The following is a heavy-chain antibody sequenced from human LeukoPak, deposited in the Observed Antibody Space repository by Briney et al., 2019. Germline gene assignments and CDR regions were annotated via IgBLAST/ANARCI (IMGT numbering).Heavy chain of an antibody. Sequence: PGGSLRLSCAASGFTFSSYAMSWVRQAPGKGLEWVSGISGSGDGTYYADSVKGRSTISRDNSMNTLYLQMNSLRAEDTAVYYCAKGRSGIVVAGLNYWGQGTLVTVSS. J-gene: IGHJ4*02. CDR2: ISGSGDGT. CDR3: AKGRSGIVVAGLNY. CDR1: GFTFSSYA. V-gene: IGHV3-23*01. D-gene: IGHD6-19*01.